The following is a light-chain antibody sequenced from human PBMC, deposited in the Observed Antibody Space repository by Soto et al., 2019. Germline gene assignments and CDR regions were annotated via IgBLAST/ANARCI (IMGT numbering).Light chain of an antibody. CDR3: AAWDDSLSGPV. Sequence: QSVLTQPPSASGTPGQRVTISCSGSRASIGSNTVTWYQHLPGAAPKLLVYNNNQRPSGVPDRFSGFKSDTSASLAISGLQFEDEAVYYCAAWDDSLSGPVFGGGTKVTVL. J-gene: IGLJ3*02. CDR1: RASIGSNT. CDR2: NNN. V-gene: IGLV1-44*01.